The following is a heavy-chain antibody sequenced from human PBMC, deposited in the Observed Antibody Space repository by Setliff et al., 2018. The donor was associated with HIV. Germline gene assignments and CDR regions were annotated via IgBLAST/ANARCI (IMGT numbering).Heavy chain of an antibody. Sequence: GESLKISCKGSGYSFTNYWITWVRQMPGKGLEWMGRIDTSDSYTNYSPSLQGRVTVSVDKSIDTAYLHWGSLRASDACMYYCARTSVTDYYYMDVWGKGTTVTVSS. CDR1: GYSFTNYW. CDR2: IDTSDSYT. V-gene: IGHV5-10-1*01. J-gene: IGHJ6*03. CDR3: ARTSVTDYYYMDV.